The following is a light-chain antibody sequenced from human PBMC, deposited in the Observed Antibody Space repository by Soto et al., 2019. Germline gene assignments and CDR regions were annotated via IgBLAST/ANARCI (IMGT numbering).Light chain of an antibody. Sequence: EIVMTQSPATLSVAPGERATLSCRASPSVSSNLAWYQQKPGQAPRLLIYGASTRATGIPARFSGSGSGTELTLTTSSPPSEDFAVYYCQPYNNSRPAFGQGTQVDIK. CDR3: QPYNNSRPA. CDR1: PSVSSN. V-gene: IGKV3-15*01. J-gene: IGKJ1*01. CDR2: GAS.